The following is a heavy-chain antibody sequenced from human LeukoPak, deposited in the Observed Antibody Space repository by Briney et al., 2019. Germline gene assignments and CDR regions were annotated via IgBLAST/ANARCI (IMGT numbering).Heavy chain of an antibody. CDR1: GGTFSSYA. D-gene: IGHD3-10*01. V-gene: IGHV1-69*06. CDR3: AGEGGYYYGSGSPSDP. Sequence: SVKVSCKASGGTFSSYAVSWVRQAPGQGLEWMGGIIPIFGTANYAQKFQGRVTITADKSTSTAYMELSSLRSEDTAVYYCAGEGGYYYGSGSPSDPWGQGTLVTVSS. CDR2: IIPIFGTA. J-gene: IGHJ5*02.